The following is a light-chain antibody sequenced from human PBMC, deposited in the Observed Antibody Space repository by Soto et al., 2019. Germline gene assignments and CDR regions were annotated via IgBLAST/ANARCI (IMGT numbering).Light chain of an antibody. V-gene: IGLV4-60*03. J-gene: IGLJ3*02. CDR2: LEGSGNY. CDR3: ETWDSNTRV. CDR1: SGHSSYI. Sequence: QSALTQSSSASASLGSSVKLTCTLSSGHSSYIIAWHQQQPGKAPRYLMKLEGSGNYNKGSGVPDRFSGSSSGADRYLSISNLQSEDEADYYCETWDSNTRVFGGGTKLTVL.